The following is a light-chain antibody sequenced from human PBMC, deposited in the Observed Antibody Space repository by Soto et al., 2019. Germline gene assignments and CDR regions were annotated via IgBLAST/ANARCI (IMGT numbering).Light chain of an antibody. CDR2: RAS. CDR1: QSISSW. J-gene: IGKJ1*01. V-gene: IGKV1-5*03. CDR3: QQYTTYSGT. Sequence: DIQMTQSPSTLSASVGDRVTITCRASQSISSWLAWYQQKPGKAPKLLIYRASSLESGVPSRFSGSGSGTEFTLTISSLQPDDFATYYCQQYTTYSGTFGQGTKVEIK.